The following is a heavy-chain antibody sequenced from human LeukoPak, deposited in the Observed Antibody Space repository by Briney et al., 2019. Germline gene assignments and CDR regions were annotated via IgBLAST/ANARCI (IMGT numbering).Heavy chain of an antibody. Sequence: SVKVSCKASGYTFTSYDINWVRQAPGQRLEWMGRIIPIFGTANYAQKFQGRVTITTDESTSTAYMELSSLRSEDTAVYYCVRDPMTTNYFDYWGQGTLVTVSS. V-gene: IGHV1-69*05. D-gene: IGHD4-17*01. CDR3: VRDPMTTNYFDY. CDR2: IIPIFGTA. CDR1: GYTFTSYD. J-gene: IGHJ4*02.